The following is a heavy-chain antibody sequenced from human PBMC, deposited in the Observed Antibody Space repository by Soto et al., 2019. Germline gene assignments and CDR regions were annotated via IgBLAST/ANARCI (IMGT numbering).Heavy chain of an antibody. J-gene: IGHJ4*02. Sequence: VGSLRLSCAASGFTFSSYAMSWVRQAPGKGLEWVSAISGSGGSTYYADSVKGRFTISRDNSKNTLYLQMNSLRAEDTAVYYCAKHLRYFDWLLQFDYWGQGTLVTAPQ. CDR1: GFTFSSYA. CDR2: ISGSGGST. CDR3: AKHLRYFDWLLQFDY. D-gene: IGHD3-9*01. V-gene: IGHV3-23*01.